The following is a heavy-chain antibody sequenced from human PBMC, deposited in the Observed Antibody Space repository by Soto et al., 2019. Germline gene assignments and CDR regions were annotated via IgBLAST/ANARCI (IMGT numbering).Heavy chain of an antibody. Sequence: PGGSLRLSCAASGFTFSSYDMHWVRQATGKGLEWVSAIGTAGDTYYPGSVKGRFTISRENAKNSLYLQMNSLRAGDTAVHYCARTYYYDSSGYYHSKIDAFDIWGQGTMVTVSS. CDR2: IGTAGDT. CDR3: ARTYYYDSSGYYHSKIDAFDI. J-gene: IGHJ3*02. CDR1: GFTFSSYD. V-gene: IGHV3-13*01. D-gene: IGHD3-22*01.